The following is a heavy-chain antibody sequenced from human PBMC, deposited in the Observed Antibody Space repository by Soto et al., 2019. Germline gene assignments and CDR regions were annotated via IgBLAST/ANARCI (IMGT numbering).Heavy chain of an antibody. V-gene: IGHV1-69*01. CDR3: ARRGGRGLDF. Sequence: QVRLVQSGPEMRRPGSSVTVSCQASGGTFSGYSVNWVRQAPGQGLEWMGEIIPLFDTTTHAPRFQGRLNFTADASTPTDFLVLNSLTPDDTAVYYCARRGGRGLDFCGQGTTVTVAS. CDR2: IIPLFDTT. J-gene: IGHJ6*01. D-gene: IGHD6-25*01. CDR1: GGTFSGYS.